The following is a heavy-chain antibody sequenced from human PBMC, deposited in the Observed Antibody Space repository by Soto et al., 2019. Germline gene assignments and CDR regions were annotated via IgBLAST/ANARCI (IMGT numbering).Heavy chain of an antibody. CDR2: ISYDGSNK. D-gene: IGHD4-17*01. Sequence: QVQLVESGGGVVQPGRSLRLSCAASGFTFSSYGMHWVRQAPGKGLEWVAVISYDGSNKYYADSVKGRFTISRDNSKKTLYLQMNSLRAEDTAVYYCAKDRDYGDYDLRGSGMDVWGQGTTVTVSS. J-gene: IGHJ6*02. V-gene: IGHV3-30*18. CDR3: AKDRDYGDYDLRGSGMDV. CDR1: GFTFSSYG.